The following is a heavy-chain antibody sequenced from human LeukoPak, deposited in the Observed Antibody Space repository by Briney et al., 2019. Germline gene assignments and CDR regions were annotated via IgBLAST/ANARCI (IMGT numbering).Heavy chain of an antibody. D-gene: IGHD3-10*01. V-gene: IGHV3-30*18. CDR2: ISYDGSNK. Sequence: GGSLRLSCAASGFTFSSYGMHWVRQAPGKGLEWVAVISYDGSNKYFADSVKGRFTISRDNSKNTLYLQMNSLRAEDTAVCYCAKDRRITMVRGVIGFDYWGQGTLVTVSS. CDR1: GFTFSSYG. J-gene: IGHJ4*02. CDR3: AKDRRITMVRGVIGFDY.